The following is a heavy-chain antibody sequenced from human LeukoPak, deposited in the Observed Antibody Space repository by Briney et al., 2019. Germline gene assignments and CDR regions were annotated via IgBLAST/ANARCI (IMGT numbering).Heavy chain of an antibody. CDR2: IYESGTT. CDR3: ARGAWATRLGS. CDR1: GESLNSYY. D-gene: IGHD2-15*01. J-gene: IGHJ4*02. V-gene: IGHV4-34*01. Sequence: KPSETLSLTCAVYGESLNSYYWSWVRQPPGEGRECIGEIYESGTTEYNPSLKSRVTISMVPSKQQFSLSLSSVTAADTAVYYCARGAWATRLGSWGLGTPVIVSS.